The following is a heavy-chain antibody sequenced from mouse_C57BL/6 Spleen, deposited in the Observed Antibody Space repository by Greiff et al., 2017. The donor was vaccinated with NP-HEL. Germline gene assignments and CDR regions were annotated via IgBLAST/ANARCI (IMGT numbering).Heavy chain of an antibody. J-gene: IGHJ4*01. CDR2: SRNKANDYTT. D-gene: IGHD1-1*01. Sequence: EVKLVESGGGLVQSGRSLRLSCATSGFTFSDFYMEWVRPAPGKGLEWIAASRNKANDYTTEYSASVKGRFIVSRDTSQSILYLQMNALRAEDTAIYYCARDADYGDAMDYWGQGTSVTVSS. CDR1: GFTFSDFY. V-gene: IGHV7-1*01. CDR3: ARDADYGDAMDY.